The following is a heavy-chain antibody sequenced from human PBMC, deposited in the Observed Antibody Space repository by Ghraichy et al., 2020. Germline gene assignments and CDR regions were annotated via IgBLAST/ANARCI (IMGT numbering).Heavy chain of an antibody. J-gene: IGHJ4*02. CDR2: ISSSSTYI. V-gene: IGHV3-21*01. CDR1: RFTFSGYS. Sequence: GGSLRLSCAASRFTFSGYSMSWVRQAPGKGLEWVSSISSSSTYIYYADSVKGRFTISRDNAKNSLYLQMNSLRAEDTAVYYCAKNFYGDSPLDYWGQGTLVTVSS. CDR3: AKNFYGDSPLDY. D-gene: IGHD4-17*01.